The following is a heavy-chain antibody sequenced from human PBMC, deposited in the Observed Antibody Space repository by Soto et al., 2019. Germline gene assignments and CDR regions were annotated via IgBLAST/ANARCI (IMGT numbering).Heavy chain of an antibody. CDR2: ISYDGSNK. Sequence: ESGGGVVQPGRSLRLSCAASGFTFSSYAMHWVRQAPGKGLEWGAVISYDGSNKYYADSVKVRFTISRDNSKNTPYLQMNGLRAEDTAVYYCARDGSVVLSGYYYGMHVWGQGTTVTVSS. CDR1: GFTFSSYA. V-gene: IGHV3-30-3*01. CDR3: ARDGSVVLSGYYYGMHV. D-gene: IGHD6-6*01. J-gene: IGHJ6*02.